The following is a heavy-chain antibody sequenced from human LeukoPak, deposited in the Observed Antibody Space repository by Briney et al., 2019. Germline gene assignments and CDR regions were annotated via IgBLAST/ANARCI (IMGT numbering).Heavy chain of an antibody. J-gene: IGHJ4*02. CDR3: ARDPTEEGVSYYPTIPDY. CDR1: GFTFSSYS. CDR2: ISSSSSYI. Sequence: PGGSLRLSCAASGFTFSSYSMNWVRQAPGKGLEWVSSISSSSSYIYYADSVKGRFTISRDNAKNSLYLQMNSLRAEDTAVYYCARDPTEEGVSYYPTIPDYWGQGTLVTVSS. V-gene: IGHV3-21*01. D-gene: IGHD1-26*01.